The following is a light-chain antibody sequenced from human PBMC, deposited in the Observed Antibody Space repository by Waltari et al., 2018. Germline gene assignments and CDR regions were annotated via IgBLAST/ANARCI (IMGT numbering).Light chain of an antibody. CDR3: QQRSNRPLT. J-gene: IGKJ4*01. CDR2: DAS. Sequence: EIVLTQSPATLSLSPGERATLSCRASQSVGSYLAWYQQKPGQAPRLLIYDASNRATGIPARFSGSGSGTDFTLTISRLEPEDFAIYYCQQRSNRPLTFGGGTKVEIK. CDR1: QSVGSY. V-gene: IGKV3-11*01.